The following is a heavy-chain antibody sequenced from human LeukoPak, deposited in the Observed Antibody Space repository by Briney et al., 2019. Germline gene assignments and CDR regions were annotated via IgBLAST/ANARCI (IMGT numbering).Heavy chain of an antibody. V-gene: IGHV1-69*05. CDR1: GGTFSSYA. CDR2: IIPIFGTA. J-gene: IGHJ6*03. Sequence: SVKVSCKASGGTFSSYAISWVRQAPGQGLEWMEGIIPIFGTANYAQKFQGRVTITTDESTSTAYMELSSLRSEDTAVYYCASNPNLQVEDWVYYYMDVWAKGPRSPSP. D-gene: IGHD3/OR15-3a*01. CDR3: ASNPNLQVEDWVYYYMDV.